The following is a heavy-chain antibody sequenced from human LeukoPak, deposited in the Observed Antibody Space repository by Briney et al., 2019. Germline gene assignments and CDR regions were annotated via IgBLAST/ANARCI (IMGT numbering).Heavy chain of an antibody. CDR3: ARGRLYYYDSSGYYSPEGGFFDY. CDR1: GGSFSGYY. Sequence: PSETLSLTCAVYGGSFSGYYWSWIRQPPGKGLEWIGEINHSGSTNYNPSLKSRVTISVDTSKHQFSLKLRSVTAADKAVYYCARGRLYYYDSSGYYSPEGGFFDYWGQGTLVTVSS. V-gene: IGHV4-34*01. CDR2: INHSGST. D-gene: IGHD3-22*01. J-gene: IGHJ4*02.